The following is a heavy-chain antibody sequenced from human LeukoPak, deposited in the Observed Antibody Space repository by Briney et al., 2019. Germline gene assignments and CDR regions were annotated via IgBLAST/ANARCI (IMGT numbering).Heavy chain of an antibody. CDR1: GLTFSSHW. D-gene: IGHD2-21*02. J-gene: IGHJ4*02. V-gene: IGHV3-74*01. CDR3: ARGGSQTAEFDY. Sequence: GGSLRLSCAASGLTFSSHWMHWVRQAPGKGLVWVSRITNDGSSTTYADSVKGRFTISRDNAKNSLYLQMNSLRAEDTAVYYCARGGSQTAEFDYWGQGTLVTVSS. CDR2: ITNDGSST.